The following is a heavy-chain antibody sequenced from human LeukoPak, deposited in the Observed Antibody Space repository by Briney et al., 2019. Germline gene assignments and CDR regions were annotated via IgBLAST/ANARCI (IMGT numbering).Heavy chain of an antibody. CDR2: INSDGCST. J-gene: IGHJ4*02. Sequence: PGGSLRLSCAASGFTFSNYWMHWVRQAPGKGLVWVSRINSDGCSTSYADSVKGRFPISRDNAKNTLYLQMNSLRAEDTAVYYCARGGICCDYWGQGTLVTVSS. CDR3: ARGGICCDY. CDR1: GFTFSNYW. D-gene: IGHD2-8*01. V-gene: IGHV3-74*01.